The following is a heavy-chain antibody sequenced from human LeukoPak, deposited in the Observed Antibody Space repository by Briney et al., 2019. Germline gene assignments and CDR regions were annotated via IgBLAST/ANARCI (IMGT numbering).Heavy chain of an antibody. J-gene: IGHJ4*02. CDR2: ISGSGDNT. V-gene: IGHV3-23*01. Sequence: LGGSLRLSCAASGFTFNTYAMSWVRQAPGKGLEWVSTISGSGDNTYYGDSVKGRFTISRDNSKNTLYLQMNSLRAEDTAIYYCAREVGPFDYWGQGTLVTVSS. D-gene: IGHD1-26*01. CDR1: GFTFNTYA. CDR3: AREVGPFDY.